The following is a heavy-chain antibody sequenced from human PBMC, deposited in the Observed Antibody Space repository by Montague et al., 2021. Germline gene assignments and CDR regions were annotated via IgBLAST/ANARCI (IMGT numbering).Heavy chain of an antibody. CDR2: IYWNDDK. Sequence: PALVKPAQTLTLTCNFSGFSLNTRAVGVGWIRQPPGKALEWLALIYWNDDKRYSPSLKGRLTITKDTSKNQVVLTMTNADPVDTATYYCARRNSGWYSDFDYWSQGTLVTVSS. CDR3: ARRNSGWYSDFDY. V-gene: IGHV2-5*01. CDR1: GFSLNTRAVG. J-gene: IGHJ4*02. D-gene: IGHD6-19*01.